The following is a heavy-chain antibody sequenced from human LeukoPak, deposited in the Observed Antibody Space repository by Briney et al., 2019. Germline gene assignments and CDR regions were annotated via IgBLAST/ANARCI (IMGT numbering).Heavy chain of an antibody. J-gene: IGHJ4*02. CDR1: GYTFSGTGWY. V-gene: IGHV1-2*02. CDR2: IHPNNGDT. Sequence: ASEKVSCKASGYTFSGTGWYLYWLRQAPGQGLECMGWIHPNNGDTAYAQKFEGRVAMTRDTSISTAYMELRRLRPDDTAVYFCARDGPAQMVDLDYWGQGTLVTVSS. CDR3: ARDGPAQMVDLDY. D-gene: IGHD3-10*01.